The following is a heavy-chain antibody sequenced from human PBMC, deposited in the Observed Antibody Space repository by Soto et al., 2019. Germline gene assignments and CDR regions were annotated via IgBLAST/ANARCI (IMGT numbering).Heavy chain of an antibody. CDR2: ISYDGSNK. D-gene: IGHD2-2*01. CDR1: GFTFSSYG. Sequence: QVQLVESGGGVVQPGRSLRLSCAASGFTFSSYGMHWVRQAPGEGLEWVAVISYDGSNKYYADSVKGRFTISRDNSKNTLYLQMNSLRAEDTAVYYCAKDAASIQYCSSTSCYEDESAYYYGMDVWGQGTTVTVSS. V-gene: IGHV3-30*18. CDR3: AKDAASIQYCSSTSCYEDESAYYYGMDV. J-gene: IGHJ6*02.